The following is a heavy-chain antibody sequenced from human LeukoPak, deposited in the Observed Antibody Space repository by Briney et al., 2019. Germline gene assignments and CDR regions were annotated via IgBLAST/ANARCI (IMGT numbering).Heavy chain of an antibody. D-gene: IGHD6-13*01. CDR1: GGSISSSSYY. CDR2: IYYSGST. J-gene: IGHJ5*02. Sequence: SETLSLTCTVSGGSISSSSYYWGWIRQPPGKGLEWIGSIYYSGSTYYNPSLKSRVTISVDTSKNQFSLKPSSVTAADTAVYYCASEIAAAGTPRWFDPWGQGTLVTVSS. CDR3: ASEIAAAGTPRWFDP. V-gene: IGHV4-39*01.